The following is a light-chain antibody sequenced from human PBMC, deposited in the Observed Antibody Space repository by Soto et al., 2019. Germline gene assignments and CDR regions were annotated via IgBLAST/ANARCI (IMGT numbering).Light chain of an antibody. V-gene: IGLV2-14*01. CDR3: SSYTSISTLVV. Sequence: QSALTQPASVSGSPGQSITISCTGTSSDVGDYNYVSWYQQHPGKAPKLMIYDVTNRPSGVSNRFSASKSGNTASLTISGLQAEDEADYYCSSYTSISTLVVFGGGTKLTVL. J-gene: IGLJ2*01. CDR2: DVT. CDR1: SSDVGDYNY.